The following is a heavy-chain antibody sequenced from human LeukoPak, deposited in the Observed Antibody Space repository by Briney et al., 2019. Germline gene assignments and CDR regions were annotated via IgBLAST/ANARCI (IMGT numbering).Heavy chain of an antibody. Sequence: SETLSLTCTVSGGSISSSSYYWGWIRQPPGKGLEWIGSIYYSGSTYYNPSLKSRVTISVDTSKNQFSLKLSSVTAAETAVYYCARIAYCGGDCYSPGHWLDPWGQGTLVTVSS. V-gene: IGHV4-39*07. D-gene: IGHD2-21*02. CDR3: ARIAYCGGDCYSPGHWLDP. CDR2: IYYSGST. J-gene: IGHJ5*02. CDR1: GGSISSSSYY.